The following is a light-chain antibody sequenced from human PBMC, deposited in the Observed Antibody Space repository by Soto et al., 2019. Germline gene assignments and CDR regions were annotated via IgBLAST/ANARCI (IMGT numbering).Light chain of an antibody. CDR2: INSDGSH. J-gene: IGLJ3*02. Sequence: QLVLTQSPSVSASLGASVKLTCTLSSGHSTYAIAWHQQQPEKGPRFLMKINSDGSHSKGDGFFDRFSGSSSGAERHLTISSLQSEDEADYYCQSLGTGIQVFGGVTKLTVL. V-gene: IGLV4-69*01. CDR1: SGHSTYA. CDR3: QSLGTGIQV.